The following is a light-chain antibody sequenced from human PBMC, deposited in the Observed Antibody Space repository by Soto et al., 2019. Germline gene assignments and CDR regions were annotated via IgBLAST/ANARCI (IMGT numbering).Light chain of an antibody. Sequence: QSVLTQPASVSGSPGQSITISCTXXSXDVGGYSDVSWYQQHPGIAPKLLIYGVTNRPSGVSTRFSGSKSGNTASLTISGLQAEDEADYHCSSYTSASTLLYLFGTGTKLTVL. CDR1: SXDVGGYSD. CDR3: SSYTSASTLLYL. V-gene: IGLV2-14*01. CDR2: GVT. J-gene: IGLJ1*01.